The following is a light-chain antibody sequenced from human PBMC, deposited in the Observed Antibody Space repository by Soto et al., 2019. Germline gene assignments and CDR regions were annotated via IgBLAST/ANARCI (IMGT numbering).Light chain of an antibody. CDR3: SSYTSSSTLV. J-gene: IGLJ3*02. CDR2: EVS. Sequence: QLVLTQPASVSGSPGQSITISCTGTSSDVGGYKYVSWYQQEPGKAPKLMIYEVSNRPSGVSNRFSGSKSGNTASLTISGLQAEDEADYYCSSYTSSSTLVFGGGTKLTVL. V-gene: IGLV2-14*01. CDR1: SSDVGGYKY.